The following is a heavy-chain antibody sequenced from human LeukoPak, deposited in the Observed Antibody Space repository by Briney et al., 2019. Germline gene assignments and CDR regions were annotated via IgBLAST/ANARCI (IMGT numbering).Heavy chain of an antibody. D-gene: IGHD6-13*01. J-gene: IGHJ6*03. V-gene: IGHV3-53*01. CDR3: ARDRIAAAGIYYYYYMDV. CDR2: IYSGGST. Sequence: GGSLRLSCAASGFTVSSNYRSWVRQAPGKGLEWVSVIYSGGSTYYADSVKGRFTISRDNSKNTLYLQMNSLRAEDTAVYYCARDRIAAAGIYYYYYMDVWGKGTTVTISS. CDR1: GFTVSSNY.